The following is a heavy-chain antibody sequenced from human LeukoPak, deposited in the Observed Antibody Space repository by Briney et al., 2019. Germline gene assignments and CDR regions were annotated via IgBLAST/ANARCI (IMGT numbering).Heavy chain of an antibody. Sequence: SETLSLTCTVSGGSISSYYWSWIRQPPGKGLEWIGYIYYSGSTNYKPSLKSRVTISVDTSKNQFSLKLSSVTAADTAVYYCARANGYGLLDYWGQGTLVTVSS. CDR2: IYYSGST. D-gene: IGHD5-18*01. CDR1: GGSISSYY. V-gene: IGHV4-59*12. J-gene: IGHJ4*02. CDR3: ARANGYGLLDY.